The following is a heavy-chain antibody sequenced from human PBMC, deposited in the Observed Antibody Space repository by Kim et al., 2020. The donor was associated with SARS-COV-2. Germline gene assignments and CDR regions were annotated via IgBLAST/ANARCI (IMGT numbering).Heavy chain of an antibody. CDR3: ATHERWELLGWFDP. J-gene: IGHJ5*02. Sequence: AQKFQGRVTMTEDTSTDTAYMELSSLRSEDTAVYYCATHERWELLGWFDPWGQGTLVTVSS. V-gene: IGHV1-24*01. D-gene: IGHD1-26*01.